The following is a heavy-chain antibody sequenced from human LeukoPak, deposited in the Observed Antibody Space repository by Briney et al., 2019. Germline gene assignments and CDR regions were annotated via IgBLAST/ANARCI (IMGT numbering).Heavy chain of an antibody. CDR2: IYSGGST. V-gene: IGHV3-66*01. D-gene: IGHD3-10*01. CDR3: ASGIWFGELTYDY. CDR1: GFTFSSNY. J-gene: IGHJ4*02. Sequence: PGGSLRLSCAASGFTFSSNYMSWVRQAPGKGLEWVSVIYSGGSTYYADSVKGRFTISRDNSKNTLSLQMNSLRAEDTAVYYCASGIWFGELTYDYWGQGTLVTVSS.